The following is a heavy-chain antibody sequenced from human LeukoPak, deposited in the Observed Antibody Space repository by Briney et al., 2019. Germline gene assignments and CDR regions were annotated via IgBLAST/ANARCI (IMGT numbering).Heavy chain of an antibody. J-gene: IGHJ6*02. CDR1: GFTFSSYA. V-gene: IGHV3-30-3*01. Sequence: GGSLRLSCAASGFTFSSYAMHWVRQAPGEGLEWVAVISYDGSNKYYADSVKGRFTISRDNSKNTLYLQMNSLRAEDTAVYYCAREGWELLIGYYYGMDVWGQGTTVTVSS. CDR2: ISYDGSNK. D-gene: IGHD1-26*01. CDR3: AREGWELLIGYYYGMDV.